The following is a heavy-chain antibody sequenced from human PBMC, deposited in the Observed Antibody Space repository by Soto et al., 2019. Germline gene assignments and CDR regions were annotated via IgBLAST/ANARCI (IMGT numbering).Heavy chain of an antibody. CDR3: AKADDFWSGYHIYYYYGMDV. J-gene: IGHJ6*02. D-gene: IGHD3-3*01. CDR2: ISGSGGRT. V-gene: IGHV3-23*01. CDR1: GFTFSSYA. Sequence: GSLRLSCEASGFTFSSYAMSWVRPAPGKGLEWVSGISGSGGRTYYADSVKGRVTISRDNSKHTLYLQMNNLRAEDTAVYYCAKADDFWSGYHIYYYYGMDVWGQGTTVTVSS.